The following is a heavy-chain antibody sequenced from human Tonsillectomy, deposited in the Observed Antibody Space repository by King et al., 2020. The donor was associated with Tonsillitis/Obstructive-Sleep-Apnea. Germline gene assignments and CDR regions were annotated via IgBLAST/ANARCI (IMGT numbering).Heavy chain of an antibody. CDR2: IYYSGST. J-gene: IGHJ4*02. V-gene: IGHV4-39*01. D-gene: IGHD6-19*01. CDR1: GGSISSSSYY. CDR3: ARLGYSSGWRFDY. Sequence: LQLQESGPGLVKPSETLSLTCTVSGGSISSSSYYWGWIRQPPGKGLEWIGSIYYSGSTYYNPSLKSRVTMSVDTSKNQFSLKLSSVTAADTAVYYCARLGYSSGWRFDYWGQGTLVTVSS.